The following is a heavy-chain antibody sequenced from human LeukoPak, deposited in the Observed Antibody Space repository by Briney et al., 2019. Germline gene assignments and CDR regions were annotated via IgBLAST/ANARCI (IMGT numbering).Heavy chain of an antibody. D-gene: IGHD6-13*01. CDR3: ANPGPIAAEGGWFDP. V-gene: IGHV3-23*01. CDR1: GFTFSSYA. Sequence: PGGSLRLSCAASGFTFSSYAMSWVRQAPGKGLEWVSAISGSGGSTYYADSVKGRFTISRDNSKNTLYLQMNSLRAEDTAVYYCANPGPIAAEGGWFDPWGQGTLVTVPS. CDR2: ISGSGGST. J-gene: IGHJ5*02.